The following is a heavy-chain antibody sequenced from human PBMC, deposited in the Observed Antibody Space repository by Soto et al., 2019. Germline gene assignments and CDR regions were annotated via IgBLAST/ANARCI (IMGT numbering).Heavy chain of an antibody. D-gene: IGHD6-13*01. J-gene: IGHJ6*02. Sequence: ASVKVSCKASGYTFTNYYIQWVRQAPGLGFEWMGLINPSDGGATYAQKFQGRVTMTIDTSTRTVYMEVNSLRFEDTAVYYYATGSSSSWYGMDVWG. CDR3: ATGSSSSWYGMDV. V-gene: IGHV1-46*01. CDR2: INPSDGGA. CDR1: GYTFTNYY.